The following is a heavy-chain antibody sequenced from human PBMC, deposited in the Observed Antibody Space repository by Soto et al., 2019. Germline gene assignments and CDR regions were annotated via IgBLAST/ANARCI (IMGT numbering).Heavy chain of an antibody. CDR3: AREYYDPLAARYSDP. Sequence: QIHLVQSGADVKKPGASVTISCQTSGYSFTEFGLHWVRQAPGHRLEWLGWVNTGNGDTRYPQNLQGRITITRDTAATTAYMQLNSLRSEDTAVSYCAREYYDPLAARYSDPWGQGTLITVSS. J-gene: IGHJ5*02. V-gene: IGHV1-3*04. CDR2: VNTGNGDT. CDR1: GYSFTEFG. D-gene: IGHD3-9*01.